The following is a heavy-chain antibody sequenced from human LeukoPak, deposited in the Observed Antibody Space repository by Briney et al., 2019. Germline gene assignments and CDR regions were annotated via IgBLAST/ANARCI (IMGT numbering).Heavy chain of an antibody. D-gene: IGHD3-22*01. CDR3: ARGPYSYDSSGAFDI. Sequence: SETLSLTCTVSGGSISSYYWSWIRQSPGKGLEWIGYVFASGITNYNPSLKSRVTISVDTSKNQFSLKLSSVTAADTAVYFCARGPYSYDSSGAFDIWGQGTMVTVSS. J-gene: IGHJ3*02. V-gene: IGHV4-4*08. CDR2: VFASGIT. CDR1: GGSISSYY.